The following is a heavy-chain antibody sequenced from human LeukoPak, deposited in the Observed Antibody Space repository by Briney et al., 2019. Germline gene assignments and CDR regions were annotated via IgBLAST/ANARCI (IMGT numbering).Heavy chain of an antibody. D-gene: IGHD2-2*01. CDR1: GFTFSSYA. J-gene: IGHJ5*02. CDR3: AKGDCSSTSCLRFDP. Sequence: QAGGSLRLSCPASGFTFSSYAMSCVRQAPGKGPECVSAISGSGGSTYYADSVKGRFTISRDNSKNTLYLQMNSLRAEDTAVYYCAKGDCSSTSCLRFDPWGQGTLVTVSS. CDR2: ISGSGGST. V-gene: IGHV3-23*01.